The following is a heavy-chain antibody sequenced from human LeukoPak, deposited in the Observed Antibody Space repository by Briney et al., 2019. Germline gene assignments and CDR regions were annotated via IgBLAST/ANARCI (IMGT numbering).Heavy chain of an antibody. D-gene: IGHD3-22*01. CDR2: TIPILGIA. V-gene: IGHV1-69*02. J-gene: IGHJ3*02. Sequence: SVKVSCKASGGTFSSYTICWVRQAPGQGLEWMGRTIPILGIANYAQKFQGRVTITADKSTSTAYMELSSLRSEDTAVYYCAGNTLSYYYDSSGYYNAFDIWGQGTMVTVSS. CDR1: GGTFSSYT. CDR3: AGNTLSYYYDSSGYYNAFDI.